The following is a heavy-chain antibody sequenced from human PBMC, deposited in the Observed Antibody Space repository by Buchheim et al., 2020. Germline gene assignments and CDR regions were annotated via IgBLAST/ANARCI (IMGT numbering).Heavy chain of an antibody. CDR3: ARGSGNSWHLLH. V-gene: IGHV4-59*01. CDR1: GGSISSDY. J-gene: IGHJ1*01. Sequence: QVQLQESGPGQVKPSETLSLTCTVSGGSISSDYWSWIRQSPGKGLEWIGCIFYSGNTHYNPSLKSRVTIFSDKSKNQFSLKLNSVTAADTAVYYCARGSGNSWHLLHWGQGTL. CDR2: IFYSGNT. D-gene: IGHD6-13*01.